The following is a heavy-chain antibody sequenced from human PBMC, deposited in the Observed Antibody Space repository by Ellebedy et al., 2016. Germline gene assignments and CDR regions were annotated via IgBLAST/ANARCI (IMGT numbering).Heavy chain of an antibody. CDR1: GFTFSSYA. J-gene: IGHJ4*02. Sequence: GGSLRLSXAASGFTFSSYAMSWVRQAPGKGLEWVSAISGSGGSTYYADSVKGRFTISRDNSKNTLYLQMNSLRAEDTAVYYCAKDEGYCSSTSCSGMDYWGQGTLVTVSS. D-gene: IGHD2-2*01. V-gene: IGHV3-23*01. CDR3: AKDEGYCSSTSCSGMDY. CDR2: ISGSGGST.